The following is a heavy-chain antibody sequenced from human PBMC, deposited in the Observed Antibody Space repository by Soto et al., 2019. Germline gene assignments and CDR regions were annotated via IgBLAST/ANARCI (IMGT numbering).Heavy chain of an antibody. J-gene: IGHJ6*02. CDR1: GFPFSSYA. D-gene: IGHD6-13*01. CDR2: ISYDGSNK. Sequence: GGSLSPSCAASGFPFSSYAMHWVRQAPGKGLEWVAVISYDGSNKYYADSVKGRFTISRDNSKNTLYLQMNSLRAEDTAVYYCARSGSIAAAGNYYYYYGMDVWGQGTTVTSP. CDR3: ARSGSIAAAGNYYYYYGMDV. V-gene: IGHV3-30-3*01.